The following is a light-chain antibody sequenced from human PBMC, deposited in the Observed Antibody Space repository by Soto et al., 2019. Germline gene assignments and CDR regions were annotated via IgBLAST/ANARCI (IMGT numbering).Light chain of an antibody. J-gene: IGKJ4*01. CDR2: AAS. Sequence: DIQMTQSPSSLSASVGDRVTITCRASQSIRNYLNWYQQKPGQAPELLIYAASSLQSGVPSRFSGSGSGTGFTLTISSLQPEDFASYYCQQSYSAPPTFGGGTKVDIK. CDR1: QSIRNY. V-gene: IGKV1-39*01. CDR3: QQSYSAPPT.